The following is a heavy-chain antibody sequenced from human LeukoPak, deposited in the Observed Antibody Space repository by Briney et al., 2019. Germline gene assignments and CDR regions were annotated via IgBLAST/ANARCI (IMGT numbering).Heavy chain of an antibody. CDR1: GFDFSTYW. V-gene: IGHV3-7*01. CDR2: INQDGSEK. J-gene: IGHJ4*02. Sequence: GGSLRLSCAASGFDFSTYWMMWVRQIPGKGLEWVANINQDGSEKYYVDSVKGRFTVSRDTAKNSLYLQMNSLRDEDTAVYYCGTRAYWGQGTLVTVSS. CDR3: GTRAY.